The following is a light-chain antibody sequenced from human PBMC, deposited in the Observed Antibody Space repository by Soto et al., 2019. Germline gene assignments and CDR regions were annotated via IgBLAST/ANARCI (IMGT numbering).Light chain of an antibody. CDR3: QQYGSSLN. Sequence: ALTQSPGTLSLSPGERATLSCRASQSVSSSYLGWYQQKPGQAPRLVIFGASSRATGIPDRFSGSGSGTDFTLTISRLEPEDFAVYYCQQYGSSLNFGGGTKVDIK. J-gene: IGKJ4*01. V-gene: IGKV3-20*01. CDR2: GAS. CDR1: QSVSSSY.